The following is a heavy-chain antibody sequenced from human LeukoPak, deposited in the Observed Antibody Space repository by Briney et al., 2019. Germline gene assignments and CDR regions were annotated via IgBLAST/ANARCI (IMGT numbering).Heavy chain of an antibody. Sequence: SETLSLTCTVSGYSISSGYYWGWIRPPPGKGLEWIGSIYHSGSTYYNPSPKSRVTISVDTSKNQFSLKLSSVTAADTAVYYCARLMVYIDYWGQGTLVTVSS. J-gene: IGHJ4*02. CDR2: IYHSGST. CDR3: ARLMVYIDY. CDR1: GYSISSGYY. D-gene: IGHD2-8*01. V-gene: IGHV4-38-2*02.